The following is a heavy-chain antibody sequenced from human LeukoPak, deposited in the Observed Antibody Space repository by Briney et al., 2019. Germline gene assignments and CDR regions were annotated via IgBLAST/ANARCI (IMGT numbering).Heavy chain of an antibody. CDR1: VFAFSNYA. CDR3: VKGTGTKYYYYGMDV. J-gene: IGHJ6*02. D-gene: IGHD3/OR15-3a*01. Sequence: GGSVTLSCSASVFAFSNYATHWVRQAPGKGLEYVAGTNSNGGSTYAADSVKGRFTMSGDNSKNTLYLQMSSLRAEDTAVYYCVKGTGTKYYYYGMDVWGQGTTVTVSS. CDR2: TNSNGGST. V-gene: IGHV3-64D*06.